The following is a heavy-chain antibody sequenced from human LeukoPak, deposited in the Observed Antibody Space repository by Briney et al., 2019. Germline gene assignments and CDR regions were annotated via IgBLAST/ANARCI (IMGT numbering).Heavy chain of an antibody. V-gene: IGHV3-30*02. CDR1: GFTFSSYE. J-gene: IGHJ4*02. Sequence: GGSLRLSCAASGFTFSSYEMNWVRQAPGKGLEWVAFIRYDRRNQYYADSVKGRFTISRDNSKNTLYLQMNSLRAEDTAVYYCAKDYSDSSGYFRVRHVFDFWGQGTLVTVSS. D-gene: IGHD3-22*01. CDR3: AKDYSDSSGYFRVRHVFDF. CDR2: IRYDRRNQ.